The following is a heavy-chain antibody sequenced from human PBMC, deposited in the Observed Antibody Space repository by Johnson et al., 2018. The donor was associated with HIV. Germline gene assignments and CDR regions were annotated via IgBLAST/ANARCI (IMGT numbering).Heavy chain of an antibody. Sequence: QVQLVESGGGLVKPGGSLRLSCAASGFTFSDSSMNWIRQAPGKGLEWVSYITPSGTTIYYADSVKGRFTISRDSSKNTLYLQMNSLRAEDTAMYYCARSPGEADAFDIWGQGTMVTVSS. D-gene: IGHD3-10*01. CDR3: ARSPGEADAFDI. V-gene: IGHV3-11*04. J-gene: IGHJ3*02. CDR1: GFTFSDSS. CDR2: ITPSGTTI.